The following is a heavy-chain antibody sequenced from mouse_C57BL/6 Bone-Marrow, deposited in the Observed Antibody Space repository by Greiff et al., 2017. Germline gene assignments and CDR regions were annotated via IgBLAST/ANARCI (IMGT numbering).Heavy chain of an antibody. CDR3: ARSHYYGSSYDWYFDV. Sequence: EVQLQQSGPELVKPGASVKISCKASGYSFTDYNMNWVKQSNGKSLEWIGLMNPNYGTTSYNQKFKGKATLTVDQSSSTAYMQHNSLTSEDSAVYYCARSHYYGSSYDWYFDVWGTGTTVTVAA. D-gene: IGHD1-1*01. J-gene: IGHJ1*03. CDR2: MNPNYGTT. CDR1: GYSFTDYN. V-gene: IGHV1-39*01.